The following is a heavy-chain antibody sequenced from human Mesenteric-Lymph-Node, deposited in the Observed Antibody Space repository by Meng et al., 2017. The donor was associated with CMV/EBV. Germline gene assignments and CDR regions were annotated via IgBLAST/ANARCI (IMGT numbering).Heavy chain of an antibody. CDR1: GGSVSSGSFY. D-gene: IGHD6-19*01. J-gene: IGHJ4*02. CDR2: IYYSGST. CDR3: ARSVAGTLDY. Sequence: SETLSLTCTVSGGSVSSGSFYWNWIRQPPGKGLELIGFIYYSGSTNYNPSLKSRVTISADTSRNQFSLKLSSVTAADTAMYYCARSVAGTLDYWGQGTLVTVSS. V-gene: IGHV4-61*01.